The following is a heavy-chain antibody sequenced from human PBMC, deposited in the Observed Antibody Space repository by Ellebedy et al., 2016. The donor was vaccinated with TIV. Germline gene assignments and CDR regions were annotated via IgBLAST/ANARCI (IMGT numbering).Heavy chain of an antibody. CDR2: INPNSGGT. CDR3: ARVGGYSGYDPFDY. V-gene: IGHV1-2*02. J-gene: IGHJ4*02. Sequence: ASVKVSXXASGYTFTGYYMHWVRQAPGQGLEWMGWINPNSGGTNYAQKFQGRVTMTRDTSISTAYMELSRLRSDDTAVYYCARVGGYSGYDPFDYWGQGTLVTVSS. D-gene: IGHD5-12*01. CDR1: GYTFTGYY.